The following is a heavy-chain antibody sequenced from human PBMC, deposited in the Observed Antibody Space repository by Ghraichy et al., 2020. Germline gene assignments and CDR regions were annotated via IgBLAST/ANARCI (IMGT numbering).Heavy chain of an antibody. D-gene: IGHD6-19*01. J-gene: IGHJ6*02. CDR1: GFTFSSYG. V-gene: IGHV3-33*08. CDR2: IWYDGSNK. CDR3: ARGRKVAGYYYYGMDV. Sequence: GGSLRLSCAASGFTFSSYGMHWVRQAPGKGLEWVAVIWYDGSNKYYADSVKGRFTISRDNSKNTLYLQMNSLRTEDTAVYYCARGRKVAGYYYYGMDVWGQGTTVTVSS.